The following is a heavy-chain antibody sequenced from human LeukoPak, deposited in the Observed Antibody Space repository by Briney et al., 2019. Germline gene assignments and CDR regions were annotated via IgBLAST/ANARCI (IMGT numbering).Heavy chain of an antibody. V-gene: IGHV3-53*01. CDR1: GSTVSSKY. CDR2: IYSGGDT. CDR3: ARSRGFFDC. Sequence: GGSLRLSCAASGSTVSSKYMSWVRQAPGKGLEWVSVIYSGGDTYYADSVKGRFTISRDNSKNMLYLQMNSLRVEDTAVYYCARSRGFFDCWGQGTLVTVSS. J-gene: IGHJ4*02. D-gene: IGHD3-10*01.